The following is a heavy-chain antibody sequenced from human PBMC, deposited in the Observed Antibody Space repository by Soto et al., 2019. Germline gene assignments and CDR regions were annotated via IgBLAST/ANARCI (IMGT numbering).Heavy chain of an antibody. CDR3: NNYSGSLSIPAA. V-gene: IGHV3-73*01. Sequence: PGGSLRLSCAASGFTFSDSAIHWVRQAPGKGLEWVGRVASKPEGYTTTYGASVKGRFTISRDDSQNTAYLQMNSLKTEDTAVYYCNNYSGSLSIPAALGPGTLVTVSS. J-gene: IGHJ5*02. CDR2: VASKPEGYTT. D-gene: IGHD1-26*01. CDR1: GFTFSDSA.